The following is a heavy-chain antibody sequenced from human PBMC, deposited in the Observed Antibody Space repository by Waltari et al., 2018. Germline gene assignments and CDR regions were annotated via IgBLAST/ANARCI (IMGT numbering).Heavy chain of an antibody. CDR3: ARSYEFWSGYPLHY. Sequence: QVQLQESGPGLVKPSETLSLICSVSGDSITNYYWSWVRQPPGKGLEWIGYIAYSGSTRYNPSLKSRATISVDTSKKQCSLRLGSVTAADTAIYYCARSYEFWSGYPLHYWGQGTLVTVSS. CDR1: GDSITNYY. CDR2: IAYSGST. V-gene: IGHV4-59*01. D-gene: IGHD3-3*01. J-gene: IGHJ4*02.